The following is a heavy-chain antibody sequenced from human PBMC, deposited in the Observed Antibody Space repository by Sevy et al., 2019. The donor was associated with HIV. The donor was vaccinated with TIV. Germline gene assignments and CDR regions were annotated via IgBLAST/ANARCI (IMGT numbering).Heavy chain of an antibody. D-gene: IGHD6-13*01. V-gene: IGHV4-59*01. J-gene: IGHJ6*02. CDR1: GGSIHNSY. CDR3: AREYSSSETLHV. CDR2: IHSSGST. Sequence: SETLSLTCTVSGGSIHNSYWSWIRQSPGKGLEWIGYIHSSGSTNGNPSLKDRVTISVDTSTNQFFLNLKSVTAADSGIYYCAREYSSSETLHVWGQGTTVTVSS.